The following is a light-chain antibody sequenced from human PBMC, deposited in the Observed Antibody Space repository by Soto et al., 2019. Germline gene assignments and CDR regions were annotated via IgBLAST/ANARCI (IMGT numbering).Light chain of an antibody. V-gene: IGKV3-11*01. CDR1: PSVPNF. CDR3: QQRYVWPPVT. CDR2: GAF. Sequence: EIVLTQSPATLSLSPGDRATLSCRASPSVPNFLAWYQQKPGQAPRLLIYGAFNRATGIPARFSGSGSGTDLTLTISSREPEDSAIYYCQQRYVWPPVTFGLGTRLEIK. J-gene: IGKJ5*01.